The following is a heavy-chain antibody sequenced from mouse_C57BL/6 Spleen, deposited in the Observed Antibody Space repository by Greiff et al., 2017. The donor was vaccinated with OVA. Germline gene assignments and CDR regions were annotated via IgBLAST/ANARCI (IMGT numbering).Heavy chain of an antibody. D-gene: IGHD2-5*01. CDR1: GYTFTDYN. V-gene: IGHV1-22*01. CDR3: AREGLYSNYWYFDV. CDR2: INPNNGGT. Sequence: VQLQQSGPELVKPGASVKMSCKASGYTFTDYNMHWVKQSHGKSLEWIGYINPNNGGTSYNQKFKGKATLTVNKSSSTAYMELRSLTSEDSAVYYCAREGLYSNYWYFDVWGTGTTVTVSS. J-gene: IGHJ1*03.